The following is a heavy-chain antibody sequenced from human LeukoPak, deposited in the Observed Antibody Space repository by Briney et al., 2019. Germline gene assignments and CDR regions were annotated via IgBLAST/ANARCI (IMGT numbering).Heavy chain of an antibody. CDR1: GGSISSYY. D-gene: IGHD2-21*02. J-gene: IGHJ5*02. CDR2: IYYSGST. Sequence: PSETLSLTCTVSGGSISSYYWSWIRQPPGKGLEWIGYIYYSGSTNYNPSLKSRVTISVDTSKNQFSRKLSSVTAADTAVYYCAREICGGDCNNWFDPWGQGTLVTVSS. CDR3: AREICGGDCNNWFDP. V-gene: IGHV4-59*01.